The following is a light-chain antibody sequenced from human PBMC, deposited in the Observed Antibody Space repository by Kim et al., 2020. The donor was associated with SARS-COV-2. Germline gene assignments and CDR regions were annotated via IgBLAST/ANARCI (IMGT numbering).Light chain of an antibody. Sequence: GASVKLTCPLSSGHSNNAIAWHQQQPEKGPRYLMKVNNDGSHTKGDGIPDRFSGSSSGAERYLTISSLQSDDEADYYCQTWGTGLVFGGGTQLTVL. CDR2: VNNDGSH. CDR3: QTWGTGLV. V-gene: IGLV4-69*01. J-gene: IGLJ3*02. CDR1: SGHSNNA.